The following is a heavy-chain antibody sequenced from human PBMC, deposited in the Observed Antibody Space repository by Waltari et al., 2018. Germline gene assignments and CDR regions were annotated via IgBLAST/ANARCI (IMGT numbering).Heavy chain of an antibody. CDR3: VKIPDSSGYYPSYYFDY. D-gene: IGHD3-22*01. CDR1: GFTFSSYA. J-gene: IGHJ4*02. V-gene: IGHV3-64D*08. Sequence: EVQLVESGGGLVQPGGSLRLSCSASGFTFSSYAMHWVRQAPGKGLEYVSAISSNGGSTYYADSVKGRFTISRDNSKNTLYLQMSSLRAEDTAVYYCVKIPDSSGYYPSYYFDYWGQGTLVTVSS. CDR2: ISSNGGST.